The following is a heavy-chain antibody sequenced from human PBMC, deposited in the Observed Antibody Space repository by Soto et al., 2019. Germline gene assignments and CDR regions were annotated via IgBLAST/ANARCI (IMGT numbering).Heavy chain of an antibody. V-gene: IGHV4-4*07. CDR3: ARGMTPPGAPAWYYFDS. Sequence: SETLSLTCTVSGASITGSSYWSWIRQPAGKGLEWIGRFSLSGTTNYNPSLRSRVTMSADVSKNQFSLRLTSVTAADTALYYCARGMTPPGAPAWYYFDSWGQGTLVT. CDR2: FSLSGTT. D-gene: IGHD2-8*02. CDR1: GASITGSSY. J-gene: IGHJ4*02.